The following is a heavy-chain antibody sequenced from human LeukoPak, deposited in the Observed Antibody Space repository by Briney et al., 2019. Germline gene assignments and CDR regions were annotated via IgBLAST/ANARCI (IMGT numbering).Heavy chain of an antibody. CDR1: GGSISSSSYY. J-gene: IGHJ6*03. CDR3: ATSMYYYDSSGYHGAYYYYMDV. V-gene: IGHV4-39*01. Sequence: PSETLSLTCTVSGGSISSSSYYWGWIRQPPGKGLEWIGGIYYSGSTYYNPSLKSRVTISVDTSKSQFSLKLSSVTAADTAVYYCATSMYYYDSSGYHGAYYYYMDVWGKGTTVTISS. CDR2: IYYSGST. D-gene: IGHD3-22*01.